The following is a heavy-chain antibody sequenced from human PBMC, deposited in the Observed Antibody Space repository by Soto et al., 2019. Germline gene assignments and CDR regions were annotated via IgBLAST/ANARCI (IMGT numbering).Heavy chain of an antibody. J-gene: IGHJ6*02. CDR2: ISYDGSNK. D-gene: IGHD6-13*01. V-gene: IGHV3-30*18. CDR1: GFTFSSYG. CDR3: AKGQQPRYYYYGMDV. Sequence: QVQLVESGGGVVQPGRSLRLSCAASGFTFSSYGMHWVRQAPGKGLEWVAVISYDGSNKYYADSVKGRFTISRDNSKNTLYLQMNSRRAEDTAVYYCAKGQQPRYYYYGMDVWGQGTTVTVSS.